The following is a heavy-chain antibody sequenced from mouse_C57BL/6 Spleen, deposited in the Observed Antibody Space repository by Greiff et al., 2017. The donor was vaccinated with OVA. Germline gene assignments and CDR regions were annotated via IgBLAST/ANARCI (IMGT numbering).Heavy chain of an antibody. D-gene: IGHD2-1*01. V-gene: IGHV1-39*01. CDR3: ASPDMVTTEGYYYAMDY. Sequence: VQLKQSGPELVKPGASVKISCKASGYSFTDYNMNWVKQSNGKSLEWIGVINPNYGTTSYNQKFKGKATLTVDQSSSTAYMQLNSLTSEDSAVYYCASPDMVTTEGYYYAMDYWGQGTSVTVSS. CDR2: INPNYGTT. J-gene: IGHJ4*01. CDR1: GYSFTDYN.